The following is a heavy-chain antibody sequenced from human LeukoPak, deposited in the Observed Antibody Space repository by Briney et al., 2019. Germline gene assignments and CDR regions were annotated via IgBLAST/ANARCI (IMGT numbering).Heavy chain of an antibody. V-gene: IGHV3-23*01. Sequence: GGSLRLSCAPSGFTFSSSAMSWVRQAPGKGLEWVSGISGSGGTTFYADSVKGRFTISRDNFKNTLYLQMNSLRAEDTAVYYCAKEDDLSGSFDYWGQGTLVTVSS. J-gene: IGHJ4*02. CDR3: AKEDDLSGSFDY. CDR1: GFTFSSSA. D-gene: IGHD3-3*01. CDR2: ISGSGGTT.